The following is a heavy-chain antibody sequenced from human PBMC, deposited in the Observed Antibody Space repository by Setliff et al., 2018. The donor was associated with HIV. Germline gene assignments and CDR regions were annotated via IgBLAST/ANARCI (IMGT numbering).Heavy chain of an antibody. Sequence: ASVKVSCKASGYSFTTSGVSWVRQAPGQGLEWMGWINIRSGNTNYAQKFQGRVTMTTDTSTSTAYMELRSLRSDDTAVYYCARGFASWYGGGGSAYWGQGTLVTVSS. V-gene: IGHV1-18*01. J-gene: IGHJ4*02. CDR2: INIRSGNT. D-gene: IGHD6-13*01. CDR3: ARGFASWYGGGGSAY. CDR1: GYSFTTSG.